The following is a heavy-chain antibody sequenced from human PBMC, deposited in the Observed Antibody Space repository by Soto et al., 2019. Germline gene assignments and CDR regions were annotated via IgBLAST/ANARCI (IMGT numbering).Heavy chain of an antibody. CDR2: IIPIFGTA. V-gene: IGHV1-69*12. J-gene: IGHJ6*02. CDR1: GGTFSSYA. Sequence: QVQLVQSGAEVKKPGSSVKVSCKASGGTFSSYAISWVRQAPGQGLEWMGGIIPIFGTANYAQKFQGRVTITADETTRTAYMELSSLRSEDTAVYYCARDLYYDSSGIMDVWGQGTTVTVSS. CDR3: ARDLYYDSSGIMDV. D-gene: IGHD3-22*01.